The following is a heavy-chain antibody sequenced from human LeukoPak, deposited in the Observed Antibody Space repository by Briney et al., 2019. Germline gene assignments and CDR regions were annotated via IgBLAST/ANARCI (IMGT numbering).Heavy chain of an antibody. J-gene: IGHJ6*03. Sequence: GSLRLSCAASGFTFSSYAMSWIRQPPGKGLEWIGEINHSGSTNYNPSLKSRVTVSVDTSKNQFSLKLSSVTAADTAVYYCARAPRITIFGVVWYYYYYYMDVWGKGTTVTVSS. CDR3: ARAPRITIFGVVWYYYYYYMDV. D-gene: IGHD3-3*01. CDR2: INHSGST. CDR1: GFTFSSYA. V-gene: IGHV4-34*01.